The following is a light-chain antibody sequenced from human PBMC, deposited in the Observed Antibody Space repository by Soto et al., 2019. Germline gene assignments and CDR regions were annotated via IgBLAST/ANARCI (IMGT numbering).Light chain of an antibody. CDR2: EVN. J-gene: IGLJ3*02. CDR3: SSFAANDNVV. CDR1: SSDVGAYDY. V-gene: IGLV2-8*01. Sequence: QSALTQLPSASGSPGQSVTISCTGTSSDVGAYDYVCWYQQHPGKAPKLMIYEVNKRPSGVPDRFSGSKSGNTASLTVSGLQAGDEADYYCSSFAANDNVVFGGGTKVTVL.